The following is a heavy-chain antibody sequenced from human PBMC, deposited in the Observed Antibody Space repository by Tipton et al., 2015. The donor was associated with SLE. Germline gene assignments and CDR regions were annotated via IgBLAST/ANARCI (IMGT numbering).Heavy chain of an antibody. D-gene: IGHD1-20*01. Sequence: TLSLTCTVSGGSISSYYWSWIRQPPGKGLEWIGSIYHSGSTYYNPSLKSRVTISVDTSKNQFSLKLSSVTAADTAVYYCARDRITGYYYAMDVWGQGTTVTVSS. J-gene: IGHJ6*02. V-gene: IGHV4-38-2*02. CDR1: GGSISSYY. CDR3: ARDRITGYYYAMDV. CDR2: IYHSGST.